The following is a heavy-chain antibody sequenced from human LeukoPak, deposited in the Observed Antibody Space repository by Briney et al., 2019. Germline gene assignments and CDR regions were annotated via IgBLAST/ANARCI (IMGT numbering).Heavy chain of an antibody. D-gene: IGHD6-19*01. CDR3: ARHPYIAVAGTYDYYGMDV. CDR2: ISSSSSYI. CDR1: GFTFSSYS. V-gene: IGHV3-21*01. J-gene: IGHJ6*02. Sequence: GGSLRLSCAASGFTFSSYSMNWVRQAPGKGLEWVSSISSSSSYIYYADSVKGRFTISRDNAKNSLYLQMNSLRAEDTAVYYCARHPYIAVAGTYDYYGMDVWGQGTTVTVSS.